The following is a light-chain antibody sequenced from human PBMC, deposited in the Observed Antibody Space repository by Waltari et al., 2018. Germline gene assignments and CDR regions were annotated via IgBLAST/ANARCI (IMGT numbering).Light chain of an antibody. Sequence: IHLTQSPSSMSASVGDRVTITCRASQGISNYLAWYQQKPGKAPKRLIYPAATLQSGVPSRFSGSGSGTDFTLTIISLQPEDFATYYCQQLNSYQWTFGQGTKVEIK. V-gene: IGKV1-9*01. CDR2: PAA. J-gene: IGKJ1*01. CDR1: QGISNY. CDR3: QQLNSYQWT.